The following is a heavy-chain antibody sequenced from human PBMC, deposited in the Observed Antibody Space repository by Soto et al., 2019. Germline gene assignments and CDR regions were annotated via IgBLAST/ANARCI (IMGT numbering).Heavy chain of an antibody. J-gene: IGHJ2*01. V-gene: IGHV4-39*01. Sequence: SETLSLTCTVSGGSISSSSYYWGWIRQPPGKGLEWIGSIYYSGSTYYNPSLKSRVTISVDTSKNQFSLKLSSVTAADTAVYYCARLFGRTTVVWYFDLWGRGTLVTVSS. CDR2: IYYSGST. CDR3: ARLFGRTTVVWYFDL. D-gene: IGHD3-16*01. CDR1: GGSISSSSYY.